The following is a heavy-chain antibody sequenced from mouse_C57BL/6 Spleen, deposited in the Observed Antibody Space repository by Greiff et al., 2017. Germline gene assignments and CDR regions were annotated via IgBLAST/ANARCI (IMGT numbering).Heavy chain of an antibody. J-gene: IGHJ4*01. CDR2: IYPGDGDT. CDR1: GYSFSSYW. Sequence: VKLQESGAELVKPGASVKISCKASGYSFSSYWMNWVKQRPGKGLEWIGEIYPGDGDTTYNGKFKGKATLTADKSSSTAYMQLSSLTSEDSAVDFCARGGWGDYWGQGTSVTVSS. V-gene: IGHV1-80*01. D-gene: IGHD3-2*02. CDR3: ARGGWGDY.